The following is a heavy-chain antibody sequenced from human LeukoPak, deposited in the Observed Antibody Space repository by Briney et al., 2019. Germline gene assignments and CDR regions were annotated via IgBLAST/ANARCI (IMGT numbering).Heavy chain of an antibody. CDR1: GDTFTNDG. Sequence: ASVKVSCKASGDTFTNDGISWVRQAPGQGLEWRGWISAYNGNTNYAQKRQGRVTMTTDTSTSTAYMELRSLRSDATAVYSCARFIAARSFGDYWGQGTLVTASS. V-gene: IGHV1-18*01. CDR2: ISAYNGNT. D-gene: IGHD6-6*01. J-gene: IGHJ4*02. CDR3: ARFIAARSFGDY.